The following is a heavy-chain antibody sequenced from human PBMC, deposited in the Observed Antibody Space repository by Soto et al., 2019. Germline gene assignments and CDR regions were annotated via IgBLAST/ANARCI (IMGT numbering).Heavy chain of an antibody. CDR1: GFTISRHA. Sequence: PWGSLRLSCTASGFTISRHAMTWVRQAPGKGLEWVSAISGSGGSTYYADSVKGRFTISRDNSKNTLYLQMNSLRAEDTAVYYCAKGDRYCSGGSCYSSHFDYWGQGTLVTAPQ. V-gene: IGHV3-23*01. CDR3: AKGDRYCSGGSCYSSHFDY. CDR2: ISGSGGST. J-gene: IGHJ4*02. D-gene: IGHD2-15*01.